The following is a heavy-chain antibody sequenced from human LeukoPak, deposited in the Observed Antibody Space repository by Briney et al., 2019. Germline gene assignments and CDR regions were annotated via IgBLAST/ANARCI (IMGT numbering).Heavy chain of an antibody. Sequence: GGSLRLSCAASGFTFSTYWMGWVRQAPGKGLEWVTNIKGDESARHQADSVKGRFTISRDNAKKSVYLQMSSLRGEDTAVYYCARDVGGSLDYWGQGTLVTVSS. CDR3: ARDVGGSLDY. D-gene: IGHD1-26*01. CDR2: IKGDESAR. CDR1: GFTFSTYW. J-gene: IGHJ4*02. V-gene: IGHV3-7*01.